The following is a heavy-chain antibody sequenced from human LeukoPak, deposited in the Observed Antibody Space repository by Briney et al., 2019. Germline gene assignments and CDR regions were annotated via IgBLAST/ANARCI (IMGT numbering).Heavy chain of an antibody. CDR1: GFTFSNAW. CDR2: IKSKTDGGTT. J-gene: IGHJ4*02. D-gene: IGHD5-18*01. CDR3: TTGGRSHGYLFDR. V-gene: IGHV3-15*01. Sequence: GGSLRLSCAASGFTFSNAWMSWVRQAPGQGLEWVGRIKSKTDGGTTDYAAPVTGRFTISRDDSKNTLYVQMNGLRTEDTAVYYCTTGGRSHGYLFDRWGQGTLVTVSS.